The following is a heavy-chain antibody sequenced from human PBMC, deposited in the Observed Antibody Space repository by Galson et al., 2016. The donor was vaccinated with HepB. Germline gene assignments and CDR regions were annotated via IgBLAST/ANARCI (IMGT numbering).Heavy chain of an antibody. V-gene: IGHV4-31*03. J-gene: IGHJ3*02. CDR1: AGSISSGGYY. CDR3: ARVSGNAFDI. Sequence: TLSLTCSVSAGSISSGGYYWSWIRQHPGKGLEWIGYINHSGTTYYNPSLSSRAAISVDTSKNQFPLEVSSVTAADTAANYCARVSGNAFDIWGHGTMVTVSS. CDR2: INHSGTT.